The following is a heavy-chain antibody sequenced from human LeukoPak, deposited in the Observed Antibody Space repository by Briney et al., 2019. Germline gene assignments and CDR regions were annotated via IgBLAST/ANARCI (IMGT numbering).Heavy chain of an antibody. V-gene: IGHV4-39*01. CDR1: GGSISSSSYY. CDR3: ARYHGSGFDTFEF. Sequence: SETLSLTCTVSGGSISSSSYYWGWIRQPPGKGLEWIGSIYYSGSTYYNPSLKSRVTISVDTSKNQFSLNLRSVTAADTAVYYCARYHGSGFDTFEFWGQGTLVTVSS. D-gene: IGHD3-10*01. CDR2: IYYSGST. J-gene: IGHJ3*01.